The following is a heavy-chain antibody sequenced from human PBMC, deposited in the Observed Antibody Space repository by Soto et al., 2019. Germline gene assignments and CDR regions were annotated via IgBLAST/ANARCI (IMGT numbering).Heavy chain of an antibody. CDR2: IIPIFGTA. J-gene: IGHJ6*02. Sequence: SVKVSCKASGGTFSSYAISWVRQAPGQGLEWMGGIIPIFGTANYAQKFQGRVTITADESTSTAYMELSSLRSEDTAVYYCARGSLVVAATLNYYYYGMDVWGQGTTVTVSS. CDR1: GGTFSSYA. CDR3: ARGSLVVAATLNYYYYGMDV. V-gene: IGHV1-69*13. D-gene: IGHD2-15*01.